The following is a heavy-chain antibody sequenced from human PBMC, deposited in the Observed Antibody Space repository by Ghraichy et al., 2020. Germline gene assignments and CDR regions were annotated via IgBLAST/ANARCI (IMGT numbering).Heavy chain of an antibody. J-gene: IGHJ6*01. CDR1: GFTFSSYW. V-gene: IGHV3-7*01. CDR3: ARERVGGVAARSKLGYGMDV. D-gene: IGHD6-6*01. Sequence: GESLNISCAASGFTFSSYWMSWVRQAPGKGLEWVANIKQDGSEKYYVDSVKGRFTISRDNAKNSLYLQMNSLRAEDTAVYYCARERVGGVAARSKLGYGMDVWGQGTTVTVSS. CDR2: IKQDGSEK.